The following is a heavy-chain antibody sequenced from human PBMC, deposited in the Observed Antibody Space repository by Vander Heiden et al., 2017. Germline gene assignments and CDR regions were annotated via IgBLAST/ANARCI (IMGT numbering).Heavy chain of an antibody. CDR1: GFPFSHHH. D-gene: IGHD1-26*01. CDR2: ARNEPNSFTP. J-gene: IGHJ4*02. Sequence: EVQLVESGGGLVQPGGSLRLSCAASGFPFSHHHMDWVRHAPGKGLEWIGRARNEPNSFTPEYAASVKGRFTVSRDDSKSSSYLQMDSLKTEDTAVYYCVKSRVGSILDYWGQGTLVTVSS. V-gene: IGHV3-72*01. CDR3: VKSRVGSILDY.